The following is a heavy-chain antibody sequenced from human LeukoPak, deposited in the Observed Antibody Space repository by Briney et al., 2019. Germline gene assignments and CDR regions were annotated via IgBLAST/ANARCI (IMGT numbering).Heavy chain of an antibody. CDR1: GFTFSSYA. Sequence: GGSLRLSCAASGFTFSSYALYWVRQAPGKGLEWVAVISYDGSNKYYADSVKGRFTISRDSSKNTLYLEMNSLRAEDTAVYYCARHYDTSGYHYFDFRGQGTLVTVSS. CDR2: ISYDGSNK. CDR3: ARHYDTSGYHYFDF. V-gene: IGHV3-30-3*01. J-gene: IGHJ4*02. D-gene: IGHD3-22*01.